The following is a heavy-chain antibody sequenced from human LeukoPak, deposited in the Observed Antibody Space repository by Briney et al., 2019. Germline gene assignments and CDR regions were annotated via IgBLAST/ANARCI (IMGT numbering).Heavy chain of an antibody. CDR1: GFTFSRYY. CDR2: ISSSSSYI. J-gene: IGHJ4*02. D-gene: IGHD2-2*02. CDR3: ARDCSSTSCYNS. V-gene: IGHV3-21*01. Sequence: GGSLRLSCAASGFTFSRYYMNWVRQGPGKGLEWVSSISSSSSYIYYADSVKGRFTISRDNAKNSLYLQMNSLRAEDTAVYYCARDCSSTSCYNSWGQGTLVTVSS.